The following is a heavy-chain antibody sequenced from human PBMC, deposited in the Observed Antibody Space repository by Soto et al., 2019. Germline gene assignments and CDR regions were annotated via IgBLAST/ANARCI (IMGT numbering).Heavy chain of an antibody. J-gene: IGHJ6*02. D-gene: IGHD3-10*01. Sequence: GGSLRLSCAASGFTVSSNYMSWVRQAPGKGLEWVSVIYSGGSTYYADSVKGRFTISRDNSKNTLYLQMNSLRAEDTAVYYCARGPGFESYLYYYGMDVWGQGTTVTVSS. CDR2: IYSGGST. CDR3: ARGPGFESYLYYYGMDV. V-gene: IGHV3-53*01. CDR1: GFTVSSNY.